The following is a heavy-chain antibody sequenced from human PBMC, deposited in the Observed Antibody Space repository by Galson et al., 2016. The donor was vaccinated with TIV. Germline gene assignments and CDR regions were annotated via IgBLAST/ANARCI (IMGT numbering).Heavy chain of an antibody. V-gene: IGHV5-51*01. CDR3: ARGYSGPALYDY. J-gene: IGHJ4*02. Sequence: QSGAEVKKPGESLKISCKGSGYSFTNNWINWVRQTPGKGLEWMGIIFPGDSASIYSPSFQGQVTFSADKSINTAYLQWTSLKTSDTAIYYCARGYSGPALYDYWGQGTVVTVSS. D-gene: IGHD5-12*01. CDR2: IFPGDSAS. CDR1: GYSFTNNW.